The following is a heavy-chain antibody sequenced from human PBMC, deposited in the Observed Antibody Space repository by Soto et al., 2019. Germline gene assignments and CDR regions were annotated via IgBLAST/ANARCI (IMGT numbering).Heavy chain of an antibody. CDR2: IYPGDSDT. Sequence: GESLKISCNGSGYGFTIYLSGWVRQMPGKGLEWMGIIYPGDSDTRYSPSFQGQVTISADKSISTASLQWTSLKASDTAMYSCARALIAVAGGGLYYYSVMDVRRQGTTVTASS. CDR3: ARALIAVAGGGLYYYSVMDV. J-gene: IGHJ6*02. D-gene: IGHD6-19*01. CDR1: GYGFTIYL. V-gene: IGHV5-51*01.